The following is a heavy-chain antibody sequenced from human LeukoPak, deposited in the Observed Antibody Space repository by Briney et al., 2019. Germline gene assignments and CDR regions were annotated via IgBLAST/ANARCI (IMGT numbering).Heavy chain of an antibody. D-gene: IGHD6-19*01. CDR1: GYTFTGYY. J-gene: IGHJ3*02. V-gene: IGHV1-2*02. CDR3: ARGDSSGWSRTEDAFDM. Sequence: VASVKVSCKASGYTFTGYYMYWVRQAPGQGLEWMGWINPNSGGTNYAQKFQGRVTMTRDTSISTAYMELSTLRSDDTAVYYCARGDSSGWSRTEDAFDMWGQGTMVTVSS. CDR2: INPNSGGT.